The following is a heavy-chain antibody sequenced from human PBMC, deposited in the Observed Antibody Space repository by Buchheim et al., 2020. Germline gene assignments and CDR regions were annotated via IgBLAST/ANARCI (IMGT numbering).Heavy chain of an antibody. Sequence: EVQLVQSGAEVKRPGESLKISCQGSGYSFTGAYIAWVRQMPGKGLEWMGLIYPGDSYTAYNPSFQGQVTMSVDKFIRTAYLQWRSLRASDTAMYYCARRVRDSSGYNFDFWGQGTL. D-gene: IGHD6-19*01. V-gene: IGHV5-51*01. CDR1: GYSFTGAY. J-gene: IGHJ4*02. CDR3: ARRVRDSSGYNFDF. CDR2: IYPGDSYT.